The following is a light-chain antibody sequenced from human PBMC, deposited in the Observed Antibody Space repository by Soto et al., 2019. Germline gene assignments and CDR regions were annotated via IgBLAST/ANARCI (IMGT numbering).Light chain of an antibody. CDR3: QQYNNWPLT. CDR1: QSVSSN. Sequence: EIVMTPSPATLSVSPGETATLSCRASQSVSSNLDWYQQKPGQAPRLLIYGASTRATGIPARFSGSGSGTEFTLTISSLQSEDFAVYYCQQYNNWPLTFGGGTKVEIK. V-gene: IGKV3-15*01. CDR2: GAS. J-gene: IGKJ4*01.